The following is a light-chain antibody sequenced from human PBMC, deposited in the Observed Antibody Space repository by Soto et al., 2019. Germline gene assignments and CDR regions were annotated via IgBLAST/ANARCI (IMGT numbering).Light chain of an antibody. CDR3: GTWDSTLSDYV. V-gene: IGLV1-51*01. CDR2: DNN. Sequence: QSVLTQPPSVSAAPGQKVTISCSGSSSNIGNNYVSWYQQLPGTAPKLLIYDNNKRPSGVPDRFSGSKSGTSATLGITGLQTGDAADYYCGTWDSTLSDYVFGNGTKVT. J-gene: IGLJ1*01. CDR1: SSNIGNNY.